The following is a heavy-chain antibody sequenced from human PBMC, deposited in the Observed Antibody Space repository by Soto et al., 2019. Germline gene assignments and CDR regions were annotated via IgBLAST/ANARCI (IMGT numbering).Heavy chain of an antibody. CDR2: ILDTGTTV. CDR3: VKNSGWFNT. J-gene: IGHJ5*02. V-gene: IGHV3-23*01. D-gene: IGHD3-10*01. Sequence: LRLSCAASGFPFSSTDMSWVRQAPGKGLEWVSTILDTGTTVFYADSVKGRFTVSRDNSNNTLYVQMNNLRADDTAVYYCVKNSGWFNTWGQGALVTVSS. CDR1: GFPFSSTD.